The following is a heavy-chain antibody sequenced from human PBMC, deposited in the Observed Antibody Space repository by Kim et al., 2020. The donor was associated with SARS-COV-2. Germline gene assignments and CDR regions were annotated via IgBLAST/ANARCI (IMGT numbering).Heavy chain of an antibody. J-gene: IGHJ3*02. D-gene: IGHD5-18*01. CDR1: GGSISSYY. CDR3: ARDLSVETIQLWSSGSYAFDI. Sequence: SETLSLTCTVSGGSISSYYWSWIRQPAGKGLEWIGRIYTSGSTNYNPSLKSRVTMSVDTSKNQFSLKLSSVTAADTAVYYCARDLSVETIQLWSSGSYAFDIWGQGTMVTVSS. V-gene: IGHV4-4*07. CDR2: IYTSGST.